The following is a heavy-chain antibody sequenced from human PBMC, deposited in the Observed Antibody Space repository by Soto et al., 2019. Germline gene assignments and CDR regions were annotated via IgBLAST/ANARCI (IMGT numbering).Heavy chain of an antibody. Sequence: EVQLVESGGGLVQPGGSLRLSCAASGFTFSSYWMHWVRQAPGKGLVWVSRISSDGSSTSYADSVKGRFTISRDNAEKTMFMQMNSLRADDTAVYYCTRVPTTAVAGPHYFDYWGQGALVTVSS. CDR1: GFTFSSYW. D-gene: IGHD6-19*01. V-gene: IGHV3-74*01. CDR3: TRVPTTAVAGPHYFDY. CDR2: ISSDGSST. J-gene: IGHJ4*02.